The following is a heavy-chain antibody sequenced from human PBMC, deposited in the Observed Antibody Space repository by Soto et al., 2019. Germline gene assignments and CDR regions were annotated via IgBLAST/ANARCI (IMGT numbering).Heavy chain of an antibody. V-gene: IGHV3-23*01. D-gene: IGHD1-26*01. Sequence: PGGSLRLSCATSGFTFSSYAMSWVRQAPGKGLEWVSGISGSGDTTEYADSVKGRFTISRDISKNTLYLQMNSLRPEDTAVYYCAKSWEPIATAAEYFQHWGQDTLVTVSS. CDR3: AKSWEPIATAAEYFQH. J-gene: IGHJ1*01. CDR2: ISGSGDTT. CDR1: GFTFSSYA.